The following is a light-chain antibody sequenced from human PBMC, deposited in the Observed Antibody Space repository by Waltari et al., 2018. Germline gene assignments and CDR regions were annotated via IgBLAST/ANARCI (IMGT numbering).Light chain of an antibody. V-gene: IGLV2-23*01. Sequence: QSALIQPASVSGSPGQSITMSCTETNSAVGTYNLVSWDQQHPGKAPKLMIYEGNKRPSGVSYRLSGSKSGNTASLTISGLQAEDEADYYCSSYAGSSSPRVFGGGTKLTVL. CDR3: SSYAGSSSPRV. CDR2: EGN. J-gene: IGLJ3*02. CDR1: NSAVGTYNL.